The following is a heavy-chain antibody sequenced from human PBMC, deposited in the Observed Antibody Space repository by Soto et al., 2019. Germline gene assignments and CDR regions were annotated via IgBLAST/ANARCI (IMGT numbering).Heavy chain of an antibody. CDR3: VRMGFSGDDYLSYYYYGMDV. D-gene: IGHD3-22*01. V-gene: IGHV5-51*01. CDR2: IYPDDSDT. Sequence: GESLKISCKGSGYSFPKYYIGWVRQMPGKDLEWMAIIYPDDSDTRYSPSFQGQVTTSADKSISTAYLQWSSLKASDTAMYYCVRMGFSGDDYLSYYYYGMDVWSQGTTVTVSS. J-gene: IGHJ6*02. CDR1: GYSFPKYY.